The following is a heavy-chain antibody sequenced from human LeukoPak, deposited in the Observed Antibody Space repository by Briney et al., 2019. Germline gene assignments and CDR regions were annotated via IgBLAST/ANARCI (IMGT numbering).Heavy chain of an antibody. CDR1: GGSISSGGYY. CDR3: ARDCRDYDFWSGYSSHYYYMDV. V-gene: IGHV4-30-2*01. Sequence: PSETLSLTCTVSGGSISSGGYYWSWIRQPPGKGLEWIGYIYHSGSTYYNPSLKSRVTISVDRSKNQFSLKLSSVTAADTAVYYCARDCRDYDFWSGYSSHYYYMDVWGKGTTVTVSS. D-gene: IGHD3-3*01. CDR2: IYHSGST. J-gene: IGHJ6*03.